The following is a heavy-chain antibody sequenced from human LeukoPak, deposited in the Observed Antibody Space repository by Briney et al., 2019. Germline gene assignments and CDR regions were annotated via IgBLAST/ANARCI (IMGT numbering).Heavy chain of an antibody. CDR3: ARLEYYYVSGNYYKLFDY. CDR1: GFTFSSYN. D-gene: IGHD3-10*01. J-gene: IGHJ4*02. Sequence: TGGSLRLSCAASGFTFSSYNMNWVRQAPGKGVEWVSDISSSGSTIYFADSVKGRFTISRHNAKNSLYLQMNSLRDEDTAVYYCARLEYYYVSGNYYKLFDYWGQGTLVTVCS. V-gene: IGHV3-48*02. CDR2: ISSSGSTI.